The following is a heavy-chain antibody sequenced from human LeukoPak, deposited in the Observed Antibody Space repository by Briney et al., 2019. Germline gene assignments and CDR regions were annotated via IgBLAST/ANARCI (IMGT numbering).Heavy chain of an antibody. D-gene: IGHD6-19*01. J-gene: IGHJ4*02. V-gene: IGHV1-3*01. CDR2: INAGNGNT. CDR3: AAVPGYSSGWYVYFDY. Sequence: GASVKVSCKASGYTFTGYYMHWVRQAPGQRLEWMGWINAGNGNTKYSQKFQGRVTITRDTSASTAYMELSSLRSEDTAVYYCAAVPGYSSGWYVYFDYWGQGTLVTVSS. CDR1: GYTFTGYY.